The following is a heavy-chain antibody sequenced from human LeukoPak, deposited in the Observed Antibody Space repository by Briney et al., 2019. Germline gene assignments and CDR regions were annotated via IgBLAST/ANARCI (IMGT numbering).Heavy chain of an antibody. CDR1: GGYISSYY. D-gene: IGHD3-3*01. CDR3: ARHTGIIGSAFDI. Sequence: PSETLSLTCTVSGGYISSYYWSWIRQPPGKGLEWIGYIYYSGSTNYNPSLKSRVTISVDTSKNQFSLKLSSVTAADTAVYYCARHTGIIGSAFDIWGQGTMVTVSS. V-gene: IGHV4-59*08. J-gene: IGHJ3*02. CDR2: IYYSGST.